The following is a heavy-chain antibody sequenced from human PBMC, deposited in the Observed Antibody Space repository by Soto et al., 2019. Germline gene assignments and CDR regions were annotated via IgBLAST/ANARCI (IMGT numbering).Heavy chain of an antibody. Sequence: EVQLVESGGGLVKPGGSLRLSCAASGFTFSSYSMNWVRQAPGKGLEWVSSISSSSSYIYYADSVKGRFTISRDNAKNSLYLQMNSLRAEDTAVYYCARDLSRYYDSSGYIDYWGQGTLVTVSS. J-gene: IGHJ4*02. D-gene: IGHD3-22*01. V-gene: IGHV3-21*01. CDR1: GFTFSSYS. CDR2: ISSSSSYI. CDR3: ARDLSRYYDSSGYIDY.